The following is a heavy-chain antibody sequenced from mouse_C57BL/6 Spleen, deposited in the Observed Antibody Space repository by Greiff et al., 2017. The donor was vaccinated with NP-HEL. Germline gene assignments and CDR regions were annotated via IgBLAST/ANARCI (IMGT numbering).Heavy chain of an antibody. Sequence: QVQLQQPGAELVKPGASVKLSCKASGYTFTSYWMQWVKQRPGQGLEWIGEIEPSDSYTNYNQKFKGKATLTVETSSSTAYMQLSSLTSEDSAVNYCARGNWDPVAYWGQGTLVTVSA. CDR2: IEPSDSYT. CDR3: ARGNWDPVAY. CDR1: GYTFTSYW. J-gene: IGHJ3*01. V-gene: IGHV1-50*01. D-gene: IGHD4-1*01.